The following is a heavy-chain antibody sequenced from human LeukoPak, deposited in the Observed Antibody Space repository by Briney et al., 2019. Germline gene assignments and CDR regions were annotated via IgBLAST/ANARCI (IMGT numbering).Heavy chain of an antibody. D-gene: IGHD5-24*01. CDR3: ARVEDGYNFDY. J-gene: IGHJ4*02. Sequence: SETLSLTCTVSGGSISNHYWSWIRQPPGKGLEWIGYIYYSGSTNYNPSLKSRVTISVDTSKNQFSLKLSSVTAADTAVYYCARVEDGYNFDYWGQGTLVTVSS. CDR1: GGSISNHY. CDR2: IYYSGST. V-gene: IGHV4-59*11.